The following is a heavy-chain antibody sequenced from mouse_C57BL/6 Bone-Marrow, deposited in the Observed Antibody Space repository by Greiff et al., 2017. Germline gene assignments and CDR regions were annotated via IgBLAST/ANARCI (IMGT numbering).Heavy chain of an antibody. D-gene: IGHD1-1*01. Sequence: QVQLQQPGAELVRPGSSVKLSCKASGYTFTSYWMDWVKQRPGQGLEWIGNIYPSDSETHYNQKFKDKATLTVDKSSSTAYMQLSSLTSEDSAVYYCARGHYYDSSCFDYWGQGTTLTVSS. CDR1: GYTFTSYW. CDR3: ARGHYYDSSCFDY. CDR2: IYPSDSET. J-gene: IGHJ2*01. V-gene: IGHV1-61*01.